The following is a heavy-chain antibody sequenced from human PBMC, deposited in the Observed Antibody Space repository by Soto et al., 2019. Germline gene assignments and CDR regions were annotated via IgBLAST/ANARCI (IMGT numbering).Heavy chain of an antibody. CDR2: ISGNGDST. Sequence: EAQLRESGGGLVQPGGSLRLSCAASGLTFSGYVMSWVRQAPGKGLEWVSSISGNGDSTYYTDSVKGRFTISRDNSKNTLYLLMDILRAEDTAVYYCANPISRGALSPIGSWGQGTLVTVSS. CDR1: GLTFSGYV. V-gene: IGHV3-23*01. CDR3: ANPISRGALSPIGS. J-gene: IGHJ5*01.